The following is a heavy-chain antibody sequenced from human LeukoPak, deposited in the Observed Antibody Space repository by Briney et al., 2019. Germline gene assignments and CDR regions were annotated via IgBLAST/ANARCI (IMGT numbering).Heavy chain of an antibody. J-gene: IGHJ5*02. CDR3: ARLDSSGYYYSSYWFDP. CDR1: GGSISSYY. V-gene: IGHV4-59*08. CDR2: IYYSGST. D-gene: IGHD3-22*01. Sequence: PSETLSLTCTVSGGSISSYYWSWIRQPPGKGLEWIGYIYYSGSTNYNPSLKSRVTISLDTSKNQFSLKLSSVTAADTAVYYCARLDSSGYYYSSYWFDPWGQGTLVTVSS.